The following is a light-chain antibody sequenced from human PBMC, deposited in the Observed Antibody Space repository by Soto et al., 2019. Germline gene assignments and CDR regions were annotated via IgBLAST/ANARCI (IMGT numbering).Light chain of an antibody. J-gene: IGKJ1*01. V-gene: IGKV3-20*01. CDR2: GAS. CDR1: QSVGSTY. Sequence: DIVPTQSPGTLSLSPGERATLSCRASQSVGSTYLAWYQHKPGQAPRLLIYGASIRATGIPDRFSGSGSGTDFTLTITRLEPEDFAVYYCQRCTSSSATFGQGTKVEIK. CDR3: QRCTSSSAT.